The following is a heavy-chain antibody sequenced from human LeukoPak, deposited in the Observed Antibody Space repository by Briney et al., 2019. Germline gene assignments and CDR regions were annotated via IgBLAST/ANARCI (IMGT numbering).Heavy chain of an antibody. J-gene: IGHJ4*02. V-gene: IGHV4-59*08. CDR1: GASISSYY. CDR2: ISYNGST. CDR3: ARHPELYFFDY. D-gene: IGHD3-10*01. Sequence: SETLSLTCTVSGASISSYYWSWIRQPPGKGLEWIGYISYNGSTNYNPSLKSRVTISAVTSKNQVSLTLRSVTAADTAVYYCARHPELYFFDYWGQGTLVTVSS.